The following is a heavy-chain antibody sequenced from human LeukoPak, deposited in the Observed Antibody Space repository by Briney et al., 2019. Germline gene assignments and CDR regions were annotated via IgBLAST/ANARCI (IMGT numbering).Heavy chain of an antibody. V-gene: IGHV3-23*01. Sequence: GGSLRLSCAASGFSLSTYAMSWVRQAPGKGPEWVSAISGAGGRTYYADSVKGRFTISRDNSKNTLYLQMNSLRAEDTAVYYCAKDRDRLRSTTSFDYWGQGTLVTVSS. J-gene: IGHJ4*02. CDR1: GFSLSTYA. CDR3: AKDRDRLRSTTSFDY. D-gene: IGHD4-17*01. CDR2: ISGAGGRT.